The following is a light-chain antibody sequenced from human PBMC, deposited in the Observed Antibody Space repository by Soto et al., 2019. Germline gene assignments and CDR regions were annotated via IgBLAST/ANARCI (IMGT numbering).Light chain of an antibody. CDR1: SSNIGAGYD. Sequence: QSVLTQPPSVSGAPGQRVTLSCTGSSSNIGAGYDVHWYQQLPGTAPKLLIYGNSNRPSGVPDRFSGSKSGTSASLAITGLQAEDEADYHCQSYDSNLSGYVFGTGTKLTVL. CDR3: QSYDSNLSGYV. J-gene: IGLJ1*01. V-gene: IGLV1-40*01. CDR2: GNS.